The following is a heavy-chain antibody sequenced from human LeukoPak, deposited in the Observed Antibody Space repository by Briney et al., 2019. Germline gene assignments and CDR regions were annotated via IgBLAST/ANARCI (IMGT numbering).Heavy chain of an antibody. D-gene: IGHD7-27*01. CDR2: ISYDGSNK. Sequence: PGGSLRLSCAASGFTFSSYGIHWVRQAPGKGLEWVAVISYDGSNKDYADSVKGRFTISRDNSKKMLYLQMNSLRAEDTAVYYCARDSQNWGSPLYYFDYWGQGTLVTVSS. CDR3: ARDSQNWGSPLYYFDY. J-gene: IGHJ4*02. V-gene: IGHV3-33*01. CDR1: GFTFSSYG.